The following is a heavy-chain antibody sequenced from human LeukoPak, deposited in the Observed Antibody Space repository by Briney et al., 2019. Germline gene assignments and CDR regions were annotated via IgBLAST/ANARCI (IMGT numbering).Heavy chain of an antibody. CDR1: GYTFTSYG. CDR3: ARGGGRRDGYNKYYFDY. J-gene: IGHJ4*02. Sequence: ASVKVSCKASGYTFTSYGISWVRQAPGQGLEWMGWISAYNGNTNYAQKLQGRVTMTRDTSTSTVYMELSSLRSEDTAVYYCARGGGRRDGYNKYYFDYWGQGTLVTVSS. D-gene: IGHD5-24*01. CDR2: ISAYNGNT. V-gene: IGHV1-18*01.